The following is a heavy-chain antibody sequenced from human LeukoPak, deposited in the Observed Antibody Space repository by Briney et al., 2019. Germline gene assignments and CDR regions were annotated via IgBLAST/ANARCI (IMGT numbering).Heavy chain of an antibody. CDR3: AKIVVAGTHYFEY. J-gene: IGHJ4*02. D-gene: IGHD6-19*01. V-gene: IGHV3-30*18. CDR2: ISTDGSQK. Sequence: PGGSLRLSCAASGFTFSNYGMHWVRQAPGKGLEWVAVISTDGSQKFYADSVKGRFTVSRDNSKNTLYLQMSSLRDEDTAVYYCAKIVVAGTHYFEYWGQGTPVTVSP. CDR1: GFTFSNYG.